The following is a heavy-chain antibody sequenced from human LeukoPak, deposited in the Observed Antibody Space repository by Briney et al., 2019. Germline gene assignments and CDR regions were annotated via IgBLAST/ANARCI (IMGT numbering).Heavy chain of an antibody. CDR3: ARDLGYGGNSEGYYYYGMDV. CDR2: ISAYNGNT. Sequence: ASVKVSCKASGYTFTSYDINWVRQAPGQGLEWMGWISAYNGNTNYAQKLQGRVTMTTDTSTSTAYMELRSLRSDDTAVYYCARDLGYGGNSEGYYYYGMDVWGQGTTVTVSS. CDR1: GYTFTSYD. J-gene: IGHJ6*02. V-gene: IGHV1-18*01. D-gene: IGHD4-23*01.